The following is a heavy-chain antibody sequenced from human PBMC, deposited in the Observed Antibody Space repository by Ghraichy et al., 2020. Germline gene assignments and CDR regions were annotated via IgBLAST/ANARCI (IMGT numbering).Heavy chain of an antibody. D-gene: IGHD3-22*01. CDR3: AKAGYYDSSSYFDS. CDR1: GFIFSSHG. Sequence: ASVKVSCKTSGFIFSSHGVTWVRQAPGRGLEWMGWISAQNGKTNYAQNLQGRVVMTTDTSTNTAYMELRSLRSDDTAVYYCAKAGYYDSSSYFDSWGQGTLVNVSS. J-gene: IGHJ4*02. CDR2: ISAQNGKT. V-gene: IGHV1-18*01.